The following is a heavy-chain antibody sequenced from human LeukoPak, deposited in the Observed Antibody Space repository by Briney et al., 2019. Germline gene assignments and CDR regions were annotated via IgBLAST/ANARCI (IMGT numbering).Heavy chain of an antibody. D-gene: IGHD6-6*01. V-gene: IGHV5-51*01. Sequence: GESLKISCKGSGYKFTNYWIAWVRQMPGQGLEWLGIIYPRDSDTRYSPSFQGQVSISVDTSIDTAYSQWSSVKASDTAMYYCARLSFEYSSSGLDYWGQGTLVTVSS. CDR1: GYKFTNYW. CDR3: ARLSFEYSSSGLDY. CDR2: IYPRDSDT. J-gene: IGHJ4*02.